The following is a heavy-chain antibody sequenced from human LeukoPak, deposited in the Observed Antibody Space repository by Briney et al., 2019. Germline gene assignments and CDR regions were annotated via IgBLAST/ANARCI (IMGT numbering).Heavy chain of an antibody. CDR3: AKDSLYYYDSSGYYS. J-gene: IGHJ4*02. V-gene: IGHV3-9*01. CDR1: GFTFDDYA. D-gene: IGHD3-22*01. Sequence: GRSLRLSCAASGFTFDDYAMHWVRQAPGKGLEWVSGFSWNSGSIGYADSVKGRFTISRDNAKNSLYLQMNSLRAEDTALYYCAKDSLYYYDSSGYYSWGQGTLVTVSS. CDR2: FSWNSGSI.